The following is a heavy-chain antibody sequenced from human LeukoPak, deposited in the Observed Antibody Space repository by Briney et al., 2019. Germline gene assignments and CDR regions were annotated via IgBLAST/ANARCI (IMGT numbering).Heavy chain of an antibody. CDR2: ISWNSGSI. CDR3: AKDKGPWGSSLDY. J-gene: IGHJ4*02. D-gene: IGHD6-6*01. V-gene: IGHV3-9*01. Sequence: GGSLRLSCVGSGFTFDNYAMHWVRQAPGKGLEWVSGISWNSGSIGYADSVKGRFTISRDNAKNSLYLQMNGLRAEDTALYYCAKDKGPWGSSLDYWGQGTLVTVSS. CDR1: GFTFDNYA.